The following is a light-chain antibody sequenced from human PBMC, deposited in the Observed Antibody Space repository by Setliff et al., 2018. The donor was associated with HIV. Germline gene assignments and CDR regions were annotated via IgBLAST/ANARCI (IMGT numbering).Light chain of an antibody. J-gene: IGLJ1*01. CDR2: SDN. V-gene: IGLV1-44*01. CDR1: SSNIGSNS. Sequence: QSVLTQPPSASGTPGQRITISCSGSSSNIGSNSVNWYRQLPATAPKLLIYSDNQRPSGVPDRFSGSRSGTSASLAITGLQAEDEADYYCQSYDSSLSVLYVFGTGTKVTVL. CDR3: QSYDSSLSVLYV.